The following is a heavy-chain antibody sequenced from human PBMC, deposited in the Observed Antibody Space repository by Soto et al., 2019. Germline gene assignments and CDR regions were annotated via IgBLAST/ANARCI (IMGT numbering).Heavy chain of an antibody. CDR1: GFTFDDYC. J-gene: IGHJ5*02. D-gene: IGHD3-9*01. Sequence: EVQLVESGGGLVQPGRSLRLSCAASGFTFDDYCMHWVRQAPGKGLEWVSVITWNSGSIGYADSVKGRFTSSRDNGKNSLYLQINHLRVEDTDLYYCAKGTDSYIWTGNWFDPGGQGTLVTVSS. CDR2: ITWNSGSI. CDR3: AKGTDSYIWTGNWFDP. V-gene: IGHV3-9*01.